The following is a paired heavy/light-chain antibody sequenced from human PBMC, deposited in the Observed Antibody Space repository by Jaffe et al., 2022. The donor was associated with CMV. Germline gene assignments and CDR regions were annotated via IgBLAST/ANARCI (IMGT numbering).Heavy chain of an antibody. Sequence: QVQLQESGPGLVKSSETLSLTCTVSGGSVSSYSWSWIRQPPGKGLEWIGYIYYGGGSTNYNPSLKSRVTVSLVTSKNQVSLKLSSVTAADTAVYYCARHVPSGSYYWFDPWGQGNLVIVSS. CDR2: IYYGGGST. V-gene: IGHV4-59*08. J-gene: IGHJ5*02. CDR3: ARHVPSGSYYWFDP. D-gene: IGHD1-26*01. CDR1: GGSVSSYS.
Light chain of an antibody. Sequence: DIQMTQSPSSLSASVGDRVTITCRASQSISNYLNWYQQKPGKAPTVVIYAASTLQSGVPSRFSGSGSGTDFTLTISSLQPEDFATYYCQQAYTTPPISFGQGTRLDI. V-gene: IGKV1-39*01. CDR3: QQAYTTPPIS. CDR1: QSISNY. J-gene: IGKJ5*01. CDR2: AAS.